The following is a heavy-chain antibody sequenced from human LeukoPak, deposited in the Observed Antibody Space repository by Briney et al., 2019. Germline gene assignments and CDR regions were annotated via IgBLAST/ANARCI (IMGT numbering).Heavy chain of an antibody. CDR2: INHSGST. V-gene: IGHV4-34*01. CDR1: GGSFSGYY. J-gene: IGHJ4*02. D-gene: IGHD2-2*01. CDR3: ARVRKGRYCSSTSCYPDY. Sequence: SETLSLTCAVYGGSFSGYYWSWIRQPPGKGLEWIGEINHSGSTNYNPSHKSRVTISVDTSKNQFSLKLSSVTAADTAVYYCARVRKGRYCSSTSCYPDYWGQGTLVTVSS.